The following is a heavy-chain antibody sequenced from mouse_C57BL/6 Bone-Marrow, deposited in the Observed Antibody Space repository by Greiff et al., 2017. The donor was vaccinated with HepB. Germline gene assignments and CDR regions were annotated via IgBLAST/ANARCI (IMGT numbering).Heavy chain of an antibody. V-gene: IGHV1-69*01. CDR1: GYTFTSYW. J-gene: IGHJ3*01. CDR2: IDPSDSYT. CDR3: ARSKAYYSNGCAY. Sequence: VQLQQPGAELVMPGASVKLSCKASGYTFTSYWMHWVKQRPGQGLEWIGEIDPSDSYTNYNQKFKGKSTLTVDKSSSTAYMQLSSLTSEDSAVYYCARSKAYYSNGCAYWGQGTLVTVSA. D-gene: IGHD2-5*01.